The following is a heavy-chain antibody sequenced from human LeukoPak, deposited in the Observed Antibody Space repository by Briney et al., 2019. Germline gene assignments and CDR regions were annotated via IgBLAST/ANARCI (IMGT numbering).Heavy chain of an antibody. D-gene: IGHD1-26*01. CDR1: GFTFSSYG. CDR3: ARDPSGTYYPRVSGALDI. Sequence: GGSLRLSCAASGFTFSSYGMNWVRQAPGKGLEWVSSISSISSYIYYADSVKGRFTVSRDNAKNSLCLQMDSLRAEDTAVYYCARDPSGTYYPRVSGALDIWGQGTMVTVSS. V-gene: IGHV3-21*01. J-gene: IGHJ3*02. CDR2: ISSISSYI.